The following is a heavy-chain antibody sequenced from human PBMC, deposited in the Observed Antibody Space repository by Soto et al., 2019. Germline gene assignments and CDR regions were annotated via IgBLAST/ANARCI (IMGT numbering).Heavy chain of an antibody. CDR2: IIPIFGTA. CDR1: GGTFSSYA. J-gene: IGHJ6*02. CDR3: ARDIREFVAARRYYYYGMDV. V-gene: IGHV1-69*13. Sequence: SVKVSCKASGGTFSSYAISWVRQAPGQGLEWMGGIIPIFGTANYAQKFQGRVTITADESTSTAYMELSSLRSEDTAVYYCARDIREFVAARRYYYYGMDVWGQGTTVTVSS. D-gene: IGHD6-6*01.